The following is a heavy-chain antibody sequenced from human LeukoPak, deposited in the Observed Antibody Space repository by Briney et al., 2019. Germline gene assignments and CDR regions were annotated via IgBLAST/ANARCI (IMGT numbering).Heavy chain of an antibody. D-gene: IGHD3-22*01. CDR1: GFTFSSYS. CDR2: ISSSSSYI. J-gene: IGHJ4*02. V-gene: IGHV3-21*01. Sequence: GGSLRLSCAASGFTFSSYSMNWVRQAPGKGLEWVSSISSSSSYIYYADSVKGRFTISRDNAKNSLYLQMNSLRAEDTAVYYCAREEDYYDSSGFYYPLFDYWGQGTLVTVSS. CDR3: AREEDYYDSSGFYYPLFDY.